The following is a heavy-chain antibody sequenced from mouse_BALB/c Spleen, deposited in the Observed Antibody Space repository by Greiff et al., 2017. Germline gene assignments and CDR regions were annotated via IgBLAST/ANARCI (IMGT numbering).Heavy chain of an antibody. D-gene: IGHD1-1*01. CDR2: ISSGSSTI. V-gene: IGHV5-17*02. CDR3: ARSGGTTPYYAMDY. CDR1: GFTFSSFG. Sequence: EVHLVESGGGLVQPGGSRKLSCAASGFTFSSFGMHWVRQAPEKGLEWVAYISSGSSTIYYADTVKGRFTISRDNPKNTLFLQMTSLRSEDTAMYYCARSGGTTPYYAMDYWGQGTSVTVSS. J-gene: IGHJ4*01.